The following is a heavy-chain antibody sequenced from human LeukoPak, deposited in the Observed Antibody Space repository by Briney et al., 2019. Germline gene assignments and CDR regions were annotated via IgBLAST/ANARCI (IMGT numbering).Heavy chain of an antibody. CDR3: AKGLIVLMVFGTGFDP. D-gene: IGHD2-8*01. CDR2: ISGSGGST. J-gene: IGHJ5*02. Sequence: GGSLRLSCAASGFTFGSCWMNWVRQAPGKGLEWVSVISGSGGSTCYTDSVKGRFTISRDNSKNTLYLQMNSLRAEDTAVYYCAKGLIVLMVFGTGFDPWGQGTLVTVSS. CDR1: GFTFGSCW. V-gene: IGHV3-23*01.